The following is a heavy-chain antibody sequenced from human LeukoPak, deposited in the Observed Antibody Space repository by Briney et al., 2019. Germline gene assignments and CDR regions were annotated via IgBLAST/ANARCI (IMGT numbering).Heavy chain of an antibody. CDR1: GFTFSSYW. V-gene: IGHV3-7*01. D-gene: IGHD3-10*01. CDR3: AKEGAYPIITYDS. Sequence: GGSLRLSCAASGFTFSSYWMNWVRQAPGKGPEWVANIKRDGNEKNYVDSVKGRFSISRDNAKNSLYLQMDSLRAEDTAVYYCAKEGAYPIITYDSWGQGALVTVSS. J-gene: IGHJ5*01. CDR2: IKRDGNEK.